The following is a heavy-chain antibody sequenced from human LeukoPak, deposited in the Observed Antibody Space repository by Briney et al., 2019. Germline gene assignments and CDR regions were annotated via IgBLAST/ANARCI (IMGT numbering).Heavy chain of an antibody. J-gene: IGHJ6*03. CDR2: IYYSGST. CDR3: ARRVKRSSGWGYYYYMDV. Sequence: SETLSLTCTVSGGSISSYYWSWIRQPPGKGLEWIGSIYYSGSTYYNSSLKSRVTISVDTSKNQFSLKLSSVTAADTAVYYCARRVKRSSGWGYYYYMDVWGKGTTVTISS. D-gene: IGHD6-19*01. V-gene: IGHV4-59*05. CDR1: GGSISSYY.